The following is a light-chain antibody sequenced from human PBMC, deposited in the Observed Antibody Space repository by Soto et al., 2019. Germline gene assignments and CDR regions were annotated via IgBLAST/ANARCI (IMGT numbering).Light chain of an antibody. CDR1: QSVSSSY. CDR3: QQYGSSPLP. CDR2: RAS. V-gene: IGKV3-20*01. J-gene: IGKJ4*01. Sequence: EIVLTQSPGTLSLSPGERATLSCRASQSVSSSYLDWYQQKTGQAPRLLIYRASSRATGIPDRFSGSGSGTDFTLTISRLEPEEFAVDYCQQYGSSPLPFGGGTKVEIK.